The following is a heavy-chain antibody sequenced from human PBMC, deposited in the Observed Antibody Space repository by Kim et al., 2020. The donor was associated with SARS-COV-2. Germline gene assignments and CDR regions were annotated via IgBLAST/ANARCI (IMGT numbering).Heavy chain of an antibody. CDR2: ISAYNGNT. CDR1: GYTFTSYG. Sequence: ASVKVSCKASGYTFTSYGISWVRQAPGQGLEWMGWISAYNGNTNYAQKLQGRVTMTTDTSTSTAYMELRSLRSDDTAVYYCAREDRRVRGPLSYYYGMDVWGQGTTVTVSS. CDR3: AREDRRVRGPLSYYYGMDV. D-gene: IGHD3-10*01. J-gene: IGHJ6*02. V-gene: IGHV1-18*01.